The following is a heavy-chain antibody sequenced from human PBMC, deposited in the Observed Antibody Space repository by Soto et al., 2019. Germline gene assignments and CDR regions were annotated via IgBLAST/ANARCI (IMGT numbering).Heavy chain of an antibody. CDR1: GFSISSGGYY. CDR2: IYYSGST. Sequence: SETLSLTCTVSGFSISSGGYYLSWIRQHPGKGLEWIGYIYYSGSTYYNPSLKSRVTISVDTSKNQFSLKLSSVTAADTAVYYCARGDYDFWSGPRGEYDWFDPWGQGTLVTVSS. CDR3: ARGDYDFWSGPRGEYDWFDP. J-gene: IGHJ5*02. V-gene: IGHV4-31*03. D-gene: IGHD3-3*01.